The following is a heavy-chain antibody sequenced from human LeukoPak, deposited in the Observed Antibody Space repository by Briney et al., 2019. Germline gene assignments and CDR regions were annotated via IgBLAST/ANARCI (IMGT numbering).Heavy chain of an antibody. CDR3: ARAVMATILTPFDY. CDR2: IYYSGTA. Sequence: SETLSLTCTGSGGSISSSSYYWGWIRQPPGKGLEWIGSIYYSGTAYYNRSLKSRVTISVDTSKNQFSLKLSSVTAADTAVYYCARAVMATILTPFDYWGQGTLVTVSS. D-gene: IGHD5-24*01. CDR1: GGSISSSSYY. V-gene: IGHV4-39*07. J-gene: IGHJ4*02.